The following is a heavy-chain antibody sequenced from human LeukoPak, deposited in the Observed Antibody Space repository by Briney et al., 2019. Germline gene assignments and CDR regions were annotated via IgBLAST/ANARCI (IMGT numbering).Heavy chain of an antibody. CDR2: IRYDGSNR. Sequence: GGSLRLSCATSGFTFSTYDMHWVRRAPGKGLEWVSFIRYDGSNRNYADSVQGRFTISRDNAKNTVYLQMNSLRVEDTAVYYCARAGRGLRYFDWLTHDYWGQGTLVTVSS. V-gene: IGHV3-30*02. CDR1: GFTFSTYD. J-gene: IGHJ4*02. D-gene: IGHD3-9*01. CDR3: ARAGRGLRYFDWLTHDY.